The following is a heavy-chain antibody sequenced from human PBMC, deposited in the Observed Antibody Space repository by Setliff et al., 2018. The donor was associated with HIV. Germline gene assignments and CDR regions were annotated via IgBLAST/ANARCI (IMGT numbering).Heavy chain of an antibody. Sequence: KTSETLSLTCTVAGGSTSSSSYYWGWIRQHPGMGLEWIASIYHNGNTYYNPSLKSRVTMSVDTSKNQFSLKLSSVTAADTAVYYCATSLITVPPDAFDIWGQGTMVTVSS. CDR1: GGSTSSSSYY. V-gene: IGHV4-39*07. CDR2: IYHNGNT. J-gene: IGHJ3*02. CDR3: ATSLITVPPDAFDI. D-gene: IGHD4-4*01.